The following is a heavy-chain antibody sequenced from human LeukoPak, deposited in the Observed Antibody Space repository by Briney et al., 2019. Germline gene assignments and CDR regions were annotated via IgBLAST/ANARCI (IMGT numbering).Heavy chain of an antibody. Sequence: GGSLRLSCAASGFTFSSYWMNWVRQAPGKGLVWVSRIASDGSSTTYADSVKGQFSISRDNAKNTLYLQMNSLRVEDTAVYYCARGRPHGNDYWGQGTLVTVSS. V-gene: IGHV3-74*01. D-gene: IGHD4-23*01. CDR2: IASDGSST. CDR1: GFTFSSYW. J-gene: IGHJ4*02. CDR3: ARGRPHGNDY.